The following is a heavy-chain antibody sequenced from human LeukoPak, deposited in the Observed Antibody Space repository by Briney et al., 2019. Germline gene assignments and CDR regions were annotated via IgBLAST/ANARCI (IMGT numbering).Heavy chain of an antibody. J-gene: IGHJ5*02. Sequence: SVKVSCTASGGTFSSYAISWVRQAPGQGLEWMGGIIPIFGTANYAQKFQGRVTITTDESTSTAYMELSSLRSEDTAVYYCARVSATNNWFDPWGQGTPVTVSS. V-gene: IGHV1-69*05. CDR1: GGTFSSYA. CDR2: IIPIFGTA. D-gene: IGHD1-26*01. CDR3: ARVSATNNWFDP.